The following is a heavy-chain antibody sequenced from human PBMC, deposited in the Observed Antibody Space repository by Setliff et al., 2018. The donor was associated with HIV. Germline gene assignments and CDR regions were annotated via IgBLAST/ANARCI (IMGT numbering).Heavy chain of an antibody. V-gene: IGHV3-23*01. CDR1: GFTFRKYA. CDR3: AKDWPNAVTGTFGDS. CDR2: IVGGAGYT. J-gene: IGHJ4*02. Sequence: HPGGSLRLSCTASGFTFRKYAMSWVRQPPGKGLEWVSSIVGGAGYTYYADSVKGRFTISRDNSENTLYLQMNSLRAEDTAVYYCAKDWPNAVTGTFGDSWGQGTLVTVSS. D-gene: IGHD6-19*01.